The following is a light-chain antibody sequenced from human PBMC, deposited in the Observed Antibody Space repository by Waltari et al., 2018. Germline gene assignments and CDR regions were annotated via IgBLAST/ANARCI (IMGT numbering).Light chain of an antibody. CDR2: DVN. V-gene: IGLV2-14*03. CDR1: SSDIDHYKS. J-gene: IGLJ1*01. Sequence: HSALPQPASVSGSPGQSITISCTGISSDIDHYKSVSWYQQHPGKAPKLIIYDVNVRPSRVSNRFSGSKSGNTASLTISGLQADDEADYYCSSYVSSNFGSGTKVTVL. CDR3: SSYVSSN.